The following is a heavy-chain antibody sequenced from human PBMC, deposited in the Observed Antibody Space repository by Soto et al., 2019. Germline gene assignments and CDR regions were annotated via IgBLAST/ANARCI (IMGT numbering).Heavy chain of an antibody. CDR1: GGSISNSNW. CDR3: AHRPIVGAAI. V-gene: IGHV4-4*02. D-gene: IGHD1-26*01. J-gene: IGHJ4*02. CDR2: IYHSGST. Sequence: QVQLQESGPGLVKPSGTLSLTCGVFGGSISNSNWWTWVRQPPGKGLEWIGEIYHSGSTNYNSSLMSRGTRSLEKVNNQFSLQLTSVTAADTAVYYCAHRPIVGAAIWGQGTLVTVSS.